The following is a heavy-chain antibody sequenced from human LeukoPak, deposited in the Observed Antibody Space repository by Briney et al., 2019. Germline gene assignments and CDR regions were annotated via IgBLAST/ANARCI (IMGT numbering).Heavy chain of an antibody. Sequence: PGGSLRLSCAASGFTFSSYEMNWVRQAPGKGLEWVSYISSSGSTIYYADSVKGRFTISRDNAKNSLYLQMNSLRAEDTAVYYCARDYPIVATYYYYGMDVWGQGTTVTVSS. CDR1: GFTFSSYE. J-gene: IGHJ6*02. V-gene: IGHV3-48*03. CDR3: ARDYPIVATYYYYGMDV. CDR2: ISSSGSTI. D-gene: IGHD5-12*01.